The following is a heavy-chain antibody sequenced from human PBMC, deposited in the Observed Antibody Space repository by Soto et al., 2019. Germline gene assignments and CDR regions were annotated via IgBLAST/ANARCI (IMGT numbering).Heavy chain of an antibody. V-gene: IGHV5-51*01. J-gene: IGHJ6*02. CDR3: ARHFPLGYDSSGYYFYYYGMDV. Sequence: VESLKISCKGSGYSFTSYWIGWVRQMPGKGLEWMGIIYPGDSDTRYSPSFQGQVTISADKSISTAYLQWSSLKASDTAMYYCARHFPLGYDSSGYYFYYYGMDVWGQGTTVTVSS. D-gene: IGHD3-22*01. CDR2: IYPGDSDT. CDR1: GYSFTSYW.